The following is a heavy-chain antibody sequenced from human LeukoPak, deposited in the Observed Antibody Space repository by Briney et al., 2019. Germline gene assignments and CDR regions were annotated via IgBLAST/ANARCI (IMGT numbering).Heavy chain of an antibody. V-gene: IGHV3-7*01. CDR3: ARPTTHYYDSSGYGDAFDI. CDR1: GFTFSSYW. J-gene: IGHJ3*02. Sequence: GGSLRLSCAASGFTFSSYWMSWVRQAPGKGLEWVANIKQDGSEKYYVDSVKGRFTISRDNAKNSLYLQMNSLRAEDTAVYYCARPTTHYYDSSGYGDAFDIWGQGTMVTVSS. D-gene: IGHD3-22*01. CDR2: IKQDGSEK.